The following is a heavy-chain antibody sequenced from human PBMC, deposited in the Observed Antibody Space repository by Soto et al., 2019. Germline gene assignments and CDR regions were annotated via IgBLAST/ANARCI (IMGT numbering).Heavy chain of an antibody. CDR1: GYTFTIYA. J-gene: IGHJ4*02. Sequence: ASVKVSCKASGYTFTIYAMHWVRQAPGQRLEWMGWINAGNGNTKYSQKFQGRVTITRDTSASTAYMELSSLRSEDTAVYYCARARHIVVVTAIYYLDYCGQGTLVTVSS. V-gene: IGHV1-3*01. CDR3: ARARHIVVVTAIYYLDY. D-gene: IGHD2-21*02. CDR2: INAGNGNT.